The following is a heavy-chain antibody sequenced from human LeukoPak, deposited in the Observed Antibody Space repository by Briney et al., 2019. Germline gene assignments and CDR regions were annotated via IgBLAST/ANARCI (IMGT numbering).Heavy chain of an antibody. V-gene: IGHV4-39*07. J-gene: IGHJ4*02. Sequence: SETLSLTCTVSGGSISSSSYYWGWIRQPPGKGLEWIGSIYYSGSTYYNPSLKSRVTISVDTSKNQFSLKLSSVTAADTAVYYCARGTIGYSYGSPSDFDYWGQGTLVTVSS. CDR2: IYYSGST. CDR1: GGSISSSSYY. CDR3: ARGTIGYSYGSPSDFDY. D-gene: IGHD5-18*01.